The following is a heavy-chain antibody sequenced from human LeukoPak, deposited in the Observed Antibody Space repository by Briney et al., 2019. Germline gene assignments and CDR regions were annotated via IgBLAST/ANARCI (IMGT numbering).Heavy chain of an antibody. V-gene: IGHV1-2*06. CDR2: INPNSGGT. J-gene: IGHJ6*03. D-gene: IGHD5-18*01. CDR3: ARDRGYGIYYYYYMDV. CDR1: GYTFTGYY. Sequence: ASVKVSCKASGYTFTGYYMHWVRQAPGQGLEWMGRINPNSGGTNYAQKFLGRVTMTRDTSISTAYVELSRLRSDDTAVYYCARDRGYGIYYYYYMDVWGKGTTVTVSS.